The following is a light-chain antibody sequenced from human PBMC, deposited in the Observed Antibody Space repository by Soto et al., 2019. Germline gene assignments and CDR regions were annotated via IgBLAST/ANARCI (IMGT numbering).Light chain of an antibody. CDR2: KAS. V-gene: IGKV1-5*03. Sequence: DIQMTQSPSTLSASVGDRVTITCRASQSVSTYLAWYQQKPGKVPKLLIFKASSLETGVPSRFSGSESGTEFTLTISSLQPDDFATYYCQQYNCYFPGGSFGQGTRLEIK. J-gene: IGKJ2*01. CDR1: QSVSTY. CDR3: QQYNCYFPGGS.